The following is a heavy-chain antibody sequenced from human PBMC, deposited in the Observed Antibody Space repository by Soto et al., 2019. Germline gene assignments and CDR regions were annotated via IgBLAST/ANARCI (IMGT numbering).Heavy chain of an antibody. Sequence: ASVKVSCKASGYTFTSYYMHWLRQAPGQGLEWMGIINPSGGSTSYAQKFQGRVTMTRDTSTSTVYMELSSLRSEDTAVYYCARDGAAYYYDSSGHYAFDYWGQGTLVTAPQ. CDR2: INPSGGST. V-gene: IGHV1-46*01. J-gene: IGHJ4*02. CDR1: GYTFTSYY. D-gene: IGHD3-22*01. CDR3: ARDGAAYYYDSSGHYAFDY.